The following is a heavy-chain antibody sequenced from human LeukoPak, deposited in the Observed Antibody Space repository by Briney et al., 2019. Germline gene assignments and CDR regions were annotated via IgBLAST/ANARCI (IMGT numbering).Heavy chain of an antibody. CDR1: GYTLTELS. J-gene: IGHJ6*04. CDR2: FDPEDGET. D-gene: IGHD6-19*01. Sequence: ASVKVSCKVSGYTLTELSMHWVRQAPGKGLEGRGGFDPEDGETIYAQKFQGRVTMTEDTSTDTAYMELSSLRSEDTAVYYCATGESSGVYYYYGMDVWGKGTTVTVSS. V-gene: IGHV1-24*01. CDR3: ATGESSGVYYYYGMDV.